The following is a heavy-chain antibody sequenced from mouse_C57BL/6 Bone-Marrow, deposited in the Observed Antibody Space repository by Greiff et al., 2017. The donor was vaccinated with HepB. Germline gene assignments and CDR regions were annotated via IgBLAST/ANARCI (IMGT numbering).Heavy chain of an antibody. J-gene: IGHJ3*01. CDR1: GFTFSSYA. CDR2: ISDGGSYT. CDR3: ARCPLPCWFAY. D-gene: IGHD2-10*01. Sequence: EVNLVESGGGLVKPGGSLKLSCAASGFTFSSYALSWVRQTPEKRLEWVATISDGGSYTYYPDNVKGRFTISRNNAKNNLVLQMSHLKSEDTAIYYCARCPLPCWFAYWGQGTLVTGSA. V-gene: IGHV5-4*03.